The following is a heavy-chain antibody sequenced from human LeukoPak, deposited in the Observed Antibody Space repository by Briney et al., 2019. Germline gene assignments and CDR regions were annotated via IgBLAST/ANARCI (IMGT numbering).Heavy chain of an antibody. CDR3: ARVEWFGELYIFQH. V-gene: IGHV7-4-1*02. D-gene: IGHD3-10*01. CDR2: INTNTGNP. CDR1: GYTFTSYA. J-gene: IGHJ1*01. Sequence: GASVKVSCKASGYTFTSYAMNWVRQAPGQGLEWMGWINTNTGNPTYAQGFTGRFVFSLDTSVSTAYLQISSLKAEDTAVYYCARVEWFGELYIFQHWGQGNLVTVSS.